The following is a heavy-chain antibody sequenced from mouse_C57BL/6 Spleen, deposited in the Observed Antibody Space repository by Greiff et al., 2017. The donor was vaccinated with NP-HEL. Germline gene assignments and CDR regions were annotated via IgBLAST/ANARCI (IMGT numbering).Heavy chain of an antibody. CDR2: ISYSGST. D-gene: IGHD1-2*01. CDR1: GYSITSGYG. Sequence: EVQGVESGPGLVKPSQSLSLTCTVTGYSITSGYGWNWIRQFPGNKLEWMGYISYSGSTNYNPSLNSRISITRDKSKNQFFLQLNSVTTEDTATYYCARTARIKYWGQGTTLTVSS. CDR3: ARTARIKY. V-gene: IGHV3-2*02. J-gene: IGHJ2*01.